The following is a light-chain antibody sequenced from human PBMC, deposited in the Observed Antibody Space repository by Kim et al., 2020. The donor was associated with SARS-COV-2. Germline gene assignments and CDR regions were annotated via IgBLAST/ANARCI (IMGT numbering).Light chain of an antibody. V-gene: IGLV2-14*03. J-gene: IGLJ1*01. Sequence: QSITISCTGTSSDVGGYNYVSWYQQHPGKAPKLMIYDVSNRPSGVSNRFSGSKSGNTASLTISGLQAEDEADYYCSSYTSSSNYVFGTGTKSPS. CDR2: DVS. CDR1: SSDVGGYNY. CDR3: SSYTSSSNYV.